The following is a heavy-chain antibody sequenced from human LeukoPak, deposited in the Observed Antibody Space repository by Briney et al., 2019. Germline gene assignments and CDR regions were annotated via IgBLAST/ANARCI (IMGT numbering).Heavy chain of an antibody. CDR2: IIPILGVT. V-gene: IGHV1-69*04. CDR3: ARDRDYGDNRGAS. Sequence: SVKVSCKASGGNLSSYAISWVRQAPGQGLEWMGRIIPILGVTNYAQEFQGRVTITADKSTSTVYMELSSLKSDDTAVYYCARDRDYGDNRGASWGQGTLVTVSS. CDR1: GGNLSSYA. J-gene: IGHJ5*02. D-gene: IGHD4-17*01.